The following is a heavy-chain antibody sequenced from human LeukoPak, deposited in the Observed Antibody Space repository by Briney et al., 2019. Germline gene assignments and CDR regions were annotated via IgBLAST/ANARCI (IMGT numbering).Heavy chain of an antibody. Sequence: PGGSLRLSCAASGFTFSSYSMNWVRQAPGKGLEWVSYISSSSSTIYYADSVKGRFTISRDNAKNSLYLQMNSLRAEDTAVYYCAREIQQKAIWSGYYFWGQGTLVTVSS. J-gene: IGHJ4*02. V-gene: IGHV3-48*01. CDR1: GFTFSSYS. CDR3: AREIQQKAIWSGYYF. D-gene: IGHD3-3*01. CDR2: ISSSSSTI.